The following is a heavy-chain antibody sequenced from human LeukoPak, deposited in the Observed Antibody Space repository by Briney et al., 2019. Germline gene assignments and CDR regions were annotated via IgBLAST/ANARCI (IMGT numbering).Heavy chain of an antibody. CDR2: ISSSSSYI. J-gene: IGHJ4*02. Sequence: SGGSLRLSCAASGFTFSSYSMTWVRQAPGKGLEWVSSISSSSSYIYYADSVKGRFTISRDNAKNSLYLQMNSLRAEDTAVYYCAKDLVYSNYYFDYWGQGTLVTVSS. CDR3: AKDLVYSNYYFDY. V-gene: IGHV3-21*04. D-gene: IGHD6-13*01. CDR1: GFTFSSYS.